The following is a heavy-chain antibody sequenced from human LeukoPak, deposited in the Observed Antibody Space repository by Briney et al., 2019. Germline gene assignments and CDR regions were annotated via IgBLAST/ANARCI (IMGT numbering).Heavy chain of an antibody. CDR2: IFYSGST. D-gene: IGHD3-22*01. J-gene: IGHJ6*03. CDR3: ARRIYYDSSMDV. V-gene: IGHV4-39*07. CDR1: GGSISTANYY. Sequence: ASETLSLTCTVSGGSISTANYYWGWVRQPPGKGLEWIGNIFYSGSTYYSPPLKSRLTISLDTSRNQISLKLSSVTAADTAVYYCARRIYYDSSMDVWGKGTTVTVSS.